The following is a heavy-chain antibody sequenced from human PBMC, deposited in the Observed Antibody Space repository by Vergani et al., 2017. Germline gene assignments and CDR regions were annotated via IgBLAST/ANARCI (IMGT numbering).Heavy chain of an antibody. J-gene: IGHJ4*02. V-gene: IGHV4-31*03. CDR1: GGSISSGGYY. CDR3: ARVTAGYYGSGMDFDY. CDR2: IYYSVRT. Sequence: QVQLQESGPGLVKRSQTLSLTCTVPGGSISSGGYYWSWVRQHPGKGLEWLGYIYYSVRTYYNPSLKGRATISVDTSKNQFSLKLSSVTAADTAVYYCARVTAGYYGSGMDFDYWGQGTLVTVSS. D-gene: IGHD3-10*01.